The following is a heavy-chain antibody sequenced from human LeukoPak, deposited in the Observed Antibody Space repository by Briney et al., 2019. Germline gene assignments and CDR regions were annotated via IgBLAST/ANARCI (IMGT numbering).Heavy chain of an antibody. V-gene: IGHV4-34*01. CDR2: INHSGST. Sequence: PETLSLTCAVYGGSFSGYYWSWIRQPPGKGLEWIGEINHSGSTNYNPSLKSRVTISVDTSKNQFSLKLSSVTAADTAVYYCARGDYYGSGSFDYWGQGTLVTVSS. D-gene: IGHD3-10*01. CDR3: ARGDYYGSGSFDY. CDR1: GGSFSGYY. J-gene: IGHJ4*02.